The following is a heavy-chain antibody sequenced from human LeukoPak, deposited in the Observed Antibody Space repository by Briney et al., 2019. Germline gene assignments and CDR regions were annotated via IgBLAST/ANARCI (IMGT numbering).Heavy chain of an antibody. J-gene: IGHJ4*02. Sequence: SETLSLTCTVSGYSISSGYYWGWIRQPPGKGLEWIGSIYHSGSTYYNPSLKSRVTISVDTSKNQFSLKLSSVTAADTAVYYCARDRDGYIYFDYWGQGTLVTVSS. V-gene: IGHV4-38-2*02. CDR1: GYSISSGYY. CDR2: IYHSGST. D-gene: IGHD5-24*01. CDR3: ARDRDGYIYFDY.